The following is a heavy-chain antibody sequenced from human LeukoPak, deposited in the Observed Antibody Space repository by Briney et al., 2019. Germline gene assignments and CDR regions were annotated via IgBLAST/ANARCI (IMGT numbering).Heavy chain of an antibody. V-gene: IGHV4-34*01. CDR1: GGSFGGYY. D-gene: IGHD2-8*01. CDR2: INHSGST. CDR3: AREGFCTNGVCLPPPSAFWFDP. Sequence: SETLSLTCAVYGGSFGGYYWSWIRQPPGKGLEWIGEINHSGSTNYNPSLKSRVTISVDTSKNQFSLKLSSVTAADTAVYYCAREGFCTNGVCLPPPSAFWFDPWGQGTLVTASS. J-gene: IGHJ5*02.